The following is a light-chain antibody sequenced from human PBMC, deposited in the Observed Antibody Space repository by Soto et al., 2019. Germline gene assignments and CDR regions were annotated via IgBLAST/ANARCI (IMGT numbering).Light chain of an antibody. J-gene: IGLJ3*02. Sequence: QSVLTQPASVSGSPGQSITISCTGTSSDVGGYDYVSWYQQHPGKAPKLMIYEVTNRPSGVSNRFSGSKSGNTASLTISGLQAEDEADYYCSSYTITGTRVFGGGTKLTVL. V-gene: IGLV2-14*01. CDR2: EVT. CDR3: SSYTITGTRV. CDR1: SSDVGGYDY.